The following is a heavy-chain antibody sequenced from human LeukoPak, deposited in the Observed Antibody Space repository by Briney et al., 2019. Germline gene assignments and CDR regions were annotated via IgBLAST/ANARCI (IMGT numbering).Heavy chain of an antibody. J-gene: IGHJ4*02. Sequence: PSETLSLTCTVSGGSISSGSYYWSWIRQPAGKGLEWIGRIYTSGSINYNPSLKSRVTISVDTSKNQFSLKLSSVTAADTAVYYCARDLIAVAGNWGQGTLVTVSS. CDR3: ARDLIAVAGN. CDR1: GGSISSGSYY. D-gene: IGHD6-19*01. V-gene: IGHV4-61*02. CDR2: IYTSGSI.